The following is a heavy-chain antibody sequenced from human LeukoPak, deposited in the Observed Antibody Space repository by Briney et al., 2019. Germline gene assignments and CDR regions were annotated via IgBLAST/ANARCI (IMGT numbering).Heavy chain of an antibody. D-gene: IGHD6-13*01. Sequence: PGGSLRLSCAASGFTFSDYYMSWIRRAPGKGLEWVSYISSSGNTIYYADSMKGRFTISRDNAKNSLHLQMNSLRAEDTAVYYCARDKPLAPGYFDYWGQGTLVTVSS. CDR2: ISSSGNTI. CDR1: GFTFSDYY. V-gene: IGHV3-11*01. CDR3: ARDKPLAPGYFDY. J-gene: IGHJ4*02.